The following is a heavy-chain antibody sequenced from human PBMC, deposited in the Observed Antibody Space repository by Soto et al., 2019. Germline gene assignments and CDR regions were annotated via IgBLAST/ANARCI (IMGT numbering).Heavy chain of an antibody. D-gene: IGHD3-22*01. CDR3: VNPPGYYYDSSTYYSV. Sequence: GGSLRLSCSASGFTFSSYAIHWVRQAPGKGLEYVSATTTNGGSTYYADSVKGRFTISRDNSKNTLYLQMSSLRAEDTAVYYCVNPPGYYYDSSTYYSVWGRGTLVTVSS. J-gene: IGHJ4*02. V-gene: IGHV3-64D*06. CDR2: TTTNGGST. CDR1: GFTFSSYA.